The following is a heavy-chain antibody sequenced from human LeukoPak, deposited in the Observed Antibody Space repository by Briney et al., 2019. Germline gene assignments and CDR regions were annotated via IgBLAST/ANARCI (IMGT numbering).Heavy chain of an antibody. Sequence: GESPKTFLWSPGYSLTSHCIGLVRQISGKGLELMGIIYSDYSYTRYSRSCQGPVTLPPDKFLNTAYLPCSSLKASDTAMYYCARSDYYYMDVWGKGTTVTVSS. CDR1: GYSLTSHC. CDR3: ARSDYYYMDV. CDR2: IYSDYSYT. J-gene: IGHJ6*03. V-gene: IGHV5-51*01.